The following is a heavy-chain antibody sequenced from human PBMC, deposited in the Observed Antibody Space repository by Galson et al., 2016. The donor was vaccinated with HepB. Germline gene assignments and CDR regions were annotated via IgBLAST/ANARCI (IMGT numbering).Heavy chain of an antibody. V-gene: IGHV3-23*01. J-gene: IGHJ4*02. CDR1: GFTFSTYN. CDR3: ARDRRGGSNTLDY. CDR2: ISRSGDST. D-gene: IGHD1-26*01. Sequence: LRLSCAASGFTFSTYNMNWVRQAPGKGLEVVSSISRSGDSTDYADSVKGRFTISRDNSKNTLYLHMNSLRAEDTAVYYCARDRRGGSNTLDYWGQGTLVTVSS.